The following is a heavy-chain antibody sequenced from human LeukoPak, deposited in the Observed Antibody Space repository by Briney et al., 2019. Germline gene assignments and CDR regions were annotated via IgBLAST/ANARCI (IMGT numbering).Heavy chain of an antibody. V-gene: IGHV3-13*01. Sequence: GGSLRLSCAASGFTFSSYDMHWARQATGKGLEWVSAIGTAGDTYYPGSVKGRFTISRENAKNSLYLQMNSLRAEDTAVYYCARGSYYDFWSGYYTPIRYFDYWGQGTLVTVSS. D-gene: IGHD3-3*01. J-gene: IGHJ4*02. CDR3: ARGSYYDFWSGYYTPIRYFDY. CDR2: IGTAGDT. CDR1: GFTFSSYD.